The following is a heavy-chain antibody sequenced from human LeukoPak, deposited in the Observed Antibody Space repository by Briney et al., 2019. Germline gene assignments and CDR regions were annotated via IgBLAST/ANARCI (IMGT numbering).Heavy chain of an antibody. Sequence: SETLSLTCTVSGGSISSSSYYWGWICQPPGKGLEWIGSIYYSGSTYYNPSLKSRVTISVDTSKNQFSLKLSSVTAADTAVYYCARETNNWNYSDYWGQGTLVTVSS. CDR3: ARETNNWNYSDY. CDR1: GGSISSSSYY. V-gene: IGHV4-39*07. D-gene: IGHD1-20*01. J-gene: IGHJ4*02. CDR2: IYYSGST.